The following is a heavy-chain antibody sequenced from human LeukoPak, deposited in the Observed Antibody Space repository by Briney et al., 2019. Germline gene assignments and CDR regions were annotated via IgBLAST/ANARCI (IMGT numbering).Heavy chain of an antibody. CDR1: GLTVTTYA. J-gene: IGHJ4*02. CDR2: ISSSGVSA. Sequence: GGSLRLFCAASGLTVTTYAMSWLRQAPGKGLECVSTISSSGVSAYYADSVKGRFTISRDNSKNTLFLQMNSLRAEDTAVYYCAKGDYYDCDYWGQGTLVTVSS. V-gene: IGHV3-23*01. D-gene: IGHD3-22*01. CDR3: AKGDYYDCDY.